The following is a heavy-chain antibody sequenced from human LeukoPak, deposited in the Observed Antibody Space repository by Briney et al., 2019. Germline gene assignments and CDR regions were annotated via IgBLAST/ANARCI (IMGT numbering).Heavy chain of an antibody. CDR2: IRPDSGNK. CDR3: ARDLPDTDPLGTTVPPFDY. V-gene: IGHV1-18*01. J-gene: IGHJ4*02. CDR1: GFTFSSYC. D-gene: IGHD4-11*01. Sequence: GGSLRLSCTASGFTFSSYCISWVRQAPGQGLEWVACIRPDSGNKYYAEKLKGRVTITTDTATSTPYMQLSSLRADDTAVYYCARDLPDTDPLGTTVPPFDYWGQGTLVTVSS.